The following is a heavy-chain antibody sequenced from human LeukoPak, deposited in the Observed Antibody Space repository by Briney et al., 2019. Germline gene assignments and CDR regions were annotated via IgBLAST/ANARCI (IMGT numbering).Heavy chain of an antibody. CDR1: GGSISSSSYY. D-gene: IGHD4-11*01. V-gene: IGHV4-39*07. CDR3: ARGVTSPSNFDY. CDR2: INHSGST. J-gene: IGHJ4*02. Sequence: SETLSLTCTVSGGSISSSSYYWGWIRQPPGKGLEWIGEINHSGSTNYNPSLKSRVTISVDTPKNQFSLKLSSVTAADTAVYYCARGVTSPSNFDYWGQGTLVTVSS.